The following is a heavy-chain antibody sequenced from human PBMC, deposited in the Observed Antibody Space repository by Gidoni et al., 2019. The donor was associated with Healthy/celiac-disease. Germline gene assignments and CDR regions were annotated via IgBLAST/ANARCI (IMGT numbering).Heavy chain of an antibody. CDR1: GYTFTSYD. D-gene: IGHD3-9*01. CDR2: MNPNSGNT. V-gene: IGHV1-8*01. CDR3: ARGVRYFDWFGYYYYYGMDV. J-gene: IGHJ6*02. Sequence: QVQLVQSGAEVKKPGASVKVSCKASGYTFTSYDINWVRQATGQGLEWMGWMNPNSGNTGYAQKFQGRVTMTRNTSISTAYMELSSLRSEDTAVYYCARGVRYFDWFGYYYYYGMDVWGQGTTVTVSS.